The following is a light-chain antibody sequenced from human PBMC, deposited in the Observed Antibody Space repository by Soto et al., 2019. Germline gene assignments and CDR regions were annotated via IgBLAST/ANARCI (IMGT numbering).Light chain of an antibody. Sequence: QSVLTQPVSVSGSPRQSITISCTGTSSDVGGYNYVSWYQQHPGKAPKFMIYDVSNRPSGVSNRFSGSKSGNTASLTISGLQAEDEADYYCSSYTTSNTRQIVFGTGTKVTVL. CDR3: SSYTTSNTRQIV. J-gene: IGLJ1*01. CDR1: SSDVGGYNY. V-gene: IGLV2-14*01. CDR2: DVS.